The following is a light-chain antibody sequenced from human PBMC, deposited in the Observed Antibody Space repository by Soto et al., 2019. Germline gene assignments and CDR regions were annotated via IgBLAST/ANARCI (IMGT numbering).Light chain of an antibody. CDR3: QQYGSSPRT. CDR1: QSVSSSY. Sequence: IVLTQSTGTLSLSPGERATLSCRASQSVSSSYLACYQQQPGQAPRLLIYGASSRATGIPDRFSGSGSGTDFTLTISRLEPEDFAVYYCQQYGSSPRTFGQGTKVDIK. CDR2: GAS. V-gene: IGKV3-20*01. J-gene: IGKJ1*01.